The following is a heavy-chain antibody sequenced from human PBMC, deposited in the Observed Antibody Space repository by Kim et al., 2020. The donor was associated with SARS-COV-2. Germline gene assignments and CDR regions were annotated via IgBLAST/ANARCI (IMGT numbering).Heavy chain of an antibody. J-gene: IGHJ5*02. CDR1: GYTFIDYL. Sequence: ASVKVSCKTSGYTFIDYLVNWIRQAPGQGPEWMGWIDTSTGNPTYAQAFTGRIVFSLDTSVSTAYLEINSLKAEDSAVYYCAREGPSSSFLFDPPGQGT. CDR2: IDTSTGNP. CDR3: AREGPSSSFLFDP. D-gene: IGHD6-19*01. V-gene: IGHV7-4-1*02.